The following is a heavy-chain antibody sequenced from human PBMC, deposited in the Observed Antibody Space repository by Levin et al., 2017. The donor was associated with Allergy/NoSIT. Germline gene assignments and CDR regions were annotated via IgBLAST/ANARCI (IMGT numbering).Heavy chain of an antibody. V-gene: IGHV3-30-3*01. CDR2: ISYDGNMK. CDR1: GFAFRTYA. Sequence: RAGGSLRLSCSASGFAFRTYALHWIRQAPGKGLEWVAVISYDGNMKYYTDSVQGRFTISRDNPKKMVYLQVKNVTNDDTALYYCAKAGPSLGSNSFDYWGQGTLVTVSS. D-gene: IGHD7-27*01. J-gene: IGHJ4*02. CDR3: AKAGPSLGSNSFDY.